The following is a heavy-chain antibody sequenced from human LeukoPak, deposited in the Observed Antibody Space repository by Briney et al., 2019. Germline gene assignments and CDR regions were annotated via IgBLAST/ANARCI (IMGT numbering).Heavy chain of an antibody. D-gene: IGHD6-13*01. CDR2: IIPILGIA. Sequence: GSSVKVSCKASGGTFSSYAISWVRQAPGQGLEWMGRIIPILGIANYAQKFQGRVTITADKSTSTAYMELSSLRSEDTAVYYCARDTTPRAIAAAGAWFGYWGQGTLVTVSS. J-gene: IGHJ4*02. CDR3: ARDTTPRAIAAAGAWFGY. CDR1: GGTFSSYA. V-gene: IGHV1-69*04.